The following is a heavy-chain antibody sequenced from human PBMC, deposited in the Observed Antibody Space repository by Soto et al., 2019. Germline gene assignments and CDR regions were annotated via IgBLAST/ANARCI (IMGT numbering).Heavy chain of an antibody. J-gene: IGHJ4*02. CDR1: GFTFTSSA. CDR2: IVVGSGNT. CDR3: AAEAVGSSSYFDY. Sequence: PVKVSCKASGFTFTSSAAQWVRQARGQRLEWIGWIVVGSGNTNYAQKFQERVTITRHMSTSTAYMELSSLRSEDTAVYYCAAEAVGSSSYFDYWGQGTLVTVPS. D-gene: IGHD6-13*01. V-gene: IGHV1-58*01.